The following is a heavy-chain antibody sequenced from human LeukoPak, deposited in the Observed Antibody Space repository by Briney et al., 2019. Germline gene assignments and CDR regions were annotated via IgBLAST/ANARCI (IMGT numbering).Heavy chain of an antibody. CDR2: INHSGTKR. D-gene: IGHD2-21*02. Sequence: SETLSLTCAVFDGPFSDYHWSWIRQPPGKGLEWVGEINHSGTKRNYSPSLKSRVTMSVDTSKRQLFLKLNDVTAADTAVYYCARGPHIVMVTDSFRQIENWFDPWGQGTLVIVSS. CDR3: ARGPHIVMVTDSFRQIENWFDP. J-gene: IGHJ5*02. CDR1: DGPFSDYH. V-gene: IGHV4-34*01.